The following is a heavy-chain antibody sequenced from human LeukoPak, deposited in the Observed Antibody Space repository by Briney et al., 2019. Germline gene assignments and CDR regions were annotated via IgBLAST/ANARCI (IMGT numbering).Heavy chain of an antibody. J-gene: IGHJ2*01. Sequence: SETLSLTCTVSGGSISSYYWSWIRQPAGKGLEWIGRIYTSGSTNYNPSLKSRVTMSVDKSKNQFSLKLSSVTAADTAVYYCARGSHTQIYCSGGSCYSGWYFDLWGRGTLVTVSS. CDR2: IYTSGST. D-gene: IGHD2-15*01. CDR1: GGSISSYY. V-gene: IGHV4-4*07. CDR3: ARGSHTQIYCSGGSCYSGWYFDL.